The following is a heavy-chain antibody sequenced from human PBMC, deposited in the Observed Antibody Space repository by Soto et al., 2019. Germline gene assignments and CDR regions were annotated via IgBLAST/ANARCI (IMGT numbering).Heavy chain of an antibody. V-gene: IGHV4-31*03. D-gene: IGHD3-10*01. CDR2: IYYSGST. CDR3: ARESDYYGSGSYGMDV. Sequence: QVQLQESGPGLVKPSQTLSLTCTVSGGSISSGGYYWSWIRQHPGKGLEWIGYIYYSGSTYYNPSLKSRVTISVDTSKNQFSLKLSSVTAADTAVYYCARESDYYGSGSYGMDVWGQGTTVTVSS. J-gene: IGHJ6*02. CDR1: GGSISSGGYY.